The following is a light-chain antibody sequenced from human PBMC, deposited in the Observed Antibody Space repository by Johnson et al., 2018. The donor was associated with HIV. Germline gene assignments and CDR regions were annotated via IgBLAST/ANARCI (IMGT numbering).Light chain of an antibody. CDR2: DNN. CDR1: SSNIGNNY. J-gene: IGLJ1*01. Sequence: QSVLTQPPSVSAAPGQKVNISCSGSSSNIGNNYVSWYQQLPGTAPKVLIYDNNKRPSGIPDRFSGSKSGTSATLGITGLQTGDEADYYCGTWDSSLSADVFGTGTKVTV. CDR3: GTWDSSLSADV. V-gene: IGLV1-51*01.